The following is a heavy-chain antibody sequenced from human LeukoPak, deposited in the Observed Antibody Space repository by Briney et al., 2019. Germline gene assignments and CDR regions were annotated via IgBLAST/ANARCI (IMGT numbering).Heavy chain of an antibody. CDR1: GYSFSNHW. D-gene: IGHD3-10*01. J-gene: IGHJ5*02. CDR3: TRRDDSGSYLAGWFDP. V-gene: IGHV5-51*01. CDR2: IYPGGSDA. Sequence: GESLKISCKGSGYSFSNHWIGWVRQTPGKGLEWMGVIYPGGSDARYSPSFQGQVTISADKSISTAYLQWSSLKASDTALYYCTRRDDSGSYLAGWFDPWGQGTLVTVSS.